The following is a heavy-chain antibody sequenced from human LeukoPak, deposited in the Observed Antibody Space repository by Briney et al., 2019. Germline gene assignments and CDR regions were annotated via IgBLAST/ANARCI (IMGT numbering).Heavy chain of an antibody. CDR3: ARYEIQLWLLDY. CDR2: ISAYNGNT. J-gene: IGHJ4*02. V-gene: IGHV1-18*01. CDR1: GYTFTSYD. Sequence: GASVKVSCKASGYTFTSYDINWVRQAPGQGLEWMGWISAYNGNTNYAQKLQGRVTMTTDTSTSTAYMELRSLRSDDTAVYYCARYEIQLWLLDYWGQGTLVTVSS. D-gene: IGHD5-18*01.